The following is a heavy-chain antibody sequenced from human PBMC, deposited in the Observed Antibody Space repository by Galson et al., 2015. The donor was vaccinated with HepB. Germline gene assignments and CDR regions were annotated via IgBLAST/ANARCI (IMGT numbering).Heavy chain of an antibody. J-gene: IGHJ4*02. V-gene: IGHV4-38-2*02. Sequence: LSLTCTVSGYSISSGYYWGWIRQPPGKGLEWIGSIYHSGSTYYNPSLKSRVTISVDTSKNQFSLKLSSVTAADTAVYYCARIVGATQIDYWGQGTLVTVSS. CDR1: GYSISSGYY. CDR2: IYHSGST. CDR3: ARIVGATQIDY. D-gene: IGHD1-26*01.